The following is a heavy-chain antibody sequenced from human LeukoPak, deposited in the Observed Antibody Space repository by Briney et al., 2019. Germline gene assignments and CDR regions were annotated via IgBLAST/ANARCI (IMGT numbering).Heavy chain of an antibody. Sequence: SVKVSCKASGGTFSSYAISWVRQAPGQGLEWMGRIIPILGIANYAQKFQGRVTITADKSTSTAYMELRSLRSDDTAVYYCARDKGYSYGLDYWGQGTLVTVSS. CDR1: GGTFSSYA. CDR2: IIPILGIA. J-gene: IGHJ4*02. D-gene: IGHD5-18*01. V-gene: IGHV1-69*04. CDR3: ARDKGYSYGLDY.